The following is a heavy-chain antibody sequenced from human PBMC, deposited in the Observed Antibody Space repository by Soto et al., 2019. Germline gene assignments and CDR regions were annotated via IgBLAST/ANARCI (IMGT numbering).Heavy chain of an antibody. D-gene: IGHD3-22*01. CDR1: GGSISSGGYY. Sequence: PSETLSLTCAVSGGSISSGGYYWSWIRQPPGKGLEWIGYIYYSGSTNYNPSLKSRVTISVDTSKNHFSLKLSSVTAADTAVYYCARVMYYYDSSGAIYAFDIWGQGTMVTVSS. CDR3: ARVMYYYDSSGAIYAFDI. J-gene: IGHJ3*02. V-gene: IGHV4-61*08. CDR2: IYYSGST.